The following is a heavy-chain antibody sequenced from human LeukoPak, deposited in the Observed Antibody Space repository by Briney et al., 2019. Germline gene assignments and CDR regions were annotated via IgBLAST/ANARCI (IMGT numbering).Heavy chain of an antibody. J-gene: IGHJ4*02. V-gene: IGHV4-4*07. CDR3: ARDRYGSGSYYSPFDY. D-gene: IGHD3-10*01. CDR1: GGSISSYY. CDR2: IYTSGST. Sequence: SETLSLTCTVSGGSISSYYWTWIRQPAGKGLEWIGRIYTSGSTNYNPSLKSRVTMSIDTSKNQFSLKLSSVTAADTAVYYCARDRYGSGSYYSPFDYWGQGTLVTVSS.